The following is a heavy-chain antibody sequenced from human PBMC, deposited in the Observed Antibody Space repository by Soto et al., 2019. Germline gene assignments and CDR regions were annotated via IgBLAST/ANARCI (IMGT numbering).Heavy chain of an antibody. CDR1: GGSITSAGFY. V-gene: IGHV4-31*03. J-gene: IGHJ5*02. CDR2: IYHTGST. CDR3: ARDLPMTTVTSGGFGP. Sequence: SETLSLTCTVSGGSITSAGFYWSWIRQHPGKGLEWIGYIYHTGSTSYNPSLKSRVTISVDTSRNQFSLKLRSVTAADTAVYYCARDLPMTTVTSGGFGPWGQGSLVTVSS. D-gene: IGHD4-4*01.